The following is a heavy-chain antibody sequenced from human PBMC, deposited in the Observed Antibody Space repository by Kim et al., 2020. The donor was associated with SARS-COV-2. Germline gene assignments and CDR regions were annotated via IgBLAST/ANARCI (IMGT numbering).Heavy chain of an antibody. Sequence: AKSMNGRFTLSSDNAMNPLVLQMNSVGADDTAVYYCARRLGGSYYCGMDVWGQGTTVTVSS. D-gene: IGHD1-26*01. V-gene: IGHV3-30*01. J-gene: IGHJ6*02. CDR3: ARRLGGSYYCGMDV.